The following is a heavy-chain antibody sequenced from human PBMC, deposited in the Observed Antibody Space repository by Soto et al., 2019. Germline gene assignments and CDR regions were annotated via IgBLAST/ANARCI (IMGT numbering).Heavy chain of an antibody. Sequence: GASVKVSCKASGGTFSSYTISWVRQAPGQGLEWMGRIIPILGIANYAQKFQGRVTITADKSTSTAYMELSSLRSEDTAVYYCARDQGSRGILTGYYPFDYWGQGTLVTVSS. CDR2: IIPILGIA. D-gene: IGHD3-9*01. J-gene: IGHJ4*02. CDR3: ARDQGSRGILTGYYPFDY. CDR1: GGTFSSYT. V-gene: IGHV1-69*04.